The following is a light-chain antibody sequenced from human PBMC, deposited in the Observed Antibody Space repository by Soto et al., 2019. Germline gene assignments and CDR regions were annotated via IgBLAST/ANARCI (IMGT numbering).Light chain of an antibody. CDR1: QSVSGN. V-gene: IGKV3-15*01. J-gene: IGKJ2*01. CDR3: QQYHSWPYT. Sequence: IVMTQSPATLSVSPGETATLSCRASQSVSGNLAWYRQRPGQAPRLLIYGASARASGIPARFSGSGSGTEFTLTISSLQSDDFGIYFCQQYHSWPYTFGQGTKLEIK. CDR2: GAS.